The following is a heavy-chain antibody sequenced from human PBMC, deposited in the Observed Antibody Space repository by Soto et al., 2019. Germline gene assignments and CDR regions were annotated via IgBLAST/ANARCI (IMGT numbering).Heavy chain of an antibody. J-gene: IGHJ4*02. CDR2: IDYSGRT. CDR1: GGSFSDYN. V-gene: IGHV4-34*01. D-gene: IGHD2-15*01. CDR3: ARGGRMGVAATPIRY. Sequence: QVQLQQWGAGLLKPSETLSLTCAVYGGSFSDYNWSGIRQPPGKGLEWIGEIDYSGRTSYNPSLKNRLTISVDTSKNQFSLKLSSVTAADTAVYYCARGGRMGVAATPIRYWGQGTLVTVSS.